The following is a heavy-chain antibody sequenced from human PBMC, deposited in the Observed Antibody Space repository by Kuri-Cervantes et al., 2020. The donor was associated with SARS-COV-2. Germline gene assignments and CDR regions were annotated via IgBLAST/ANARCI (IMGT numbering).Heavy chain of an antibody. D-gene: IGHD2-8*01. CDR1: GGSISSHY. CDR2: INHSGST. Sequence: SETLSLTCTVSGGSISSHYWSWIRQPPGKGLEWIGEINHSGSTNYNPSLRSRVTISVDTSKNQFSLKLSSVTAADTAVYYCAKRGGYCTNGVCYPRGGWLDPWGQGTLVTVSS. V-gene: IGHV4-34*01. CDR3: AKRGGYCTNGVCYPRGGWLDP. J-gene: IGHJ5*02.